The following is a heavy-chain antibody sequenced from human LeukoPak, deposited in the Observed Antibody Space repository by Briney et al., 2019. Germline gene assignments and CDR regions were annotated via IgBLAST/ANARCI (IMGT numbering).Heavy chain of an antibody. J-gene: IGHJ3*02. CDR2: IYYSGST. D-gene: IGHD3-22*01. Sequence: PSGTLSLTCTVSGGSISSGGYYWSWIRQHPGKGLGWIGYIYYSGSTYYNPSLKSRVTISVDTSKNQFSLKLSSVTAADTAVYYCARVLNASGSGYRSLNAFDIWGQGTMVTVSS. CDR3: ARVLNASGSGYRSLNAFDI. CDR1: GGSISSGGYY. V-gene: IGHV4-31*03.